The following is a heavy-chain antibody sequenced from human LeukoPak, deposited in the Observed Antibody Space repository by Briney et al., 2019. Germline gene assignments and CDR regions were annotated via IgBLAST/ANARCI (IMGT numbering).Heavy chain of an antibody. CDR2: ISSSGSTI. V-gene: IGHV3-48*03. CDR3: ARVMSGSLTFDF. CDR1: GFTFSSYE. D-gene: IGHD3-10*01. Sequence: PGGSLRLSCAASGFTFSSYEMNWVRQSPGTGLEWVSYISSSGSTIYYADSVKGRFTISRDNAKNSLYLQMNSLRAEDTAVYYCARVMSGSLTFDFWGQGTLVTVSS. J-gene: IGHJ4*02.